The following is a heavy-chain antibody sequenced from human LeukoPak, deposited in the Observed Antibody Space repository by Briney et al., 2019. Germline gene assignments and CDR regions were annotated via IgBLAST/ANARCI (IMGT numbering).Heavy chain of an antibody. Sequence: ASVKVSCKASGGTFSSYAITWVRQAPGQGLEWVGRIIPIIGVANYAQKFQGRVTIIADKSTSTTYMELSSLRSEDTAVYYCARGSSTSGWFDPWGQGTLVTVSP. CDR3: ARGSSTSGWFDP. J-gene: IGHJ5*02. CDR1: GGTFSSYA. D-gene: IGHD2-2*01. CDR2: IIPIIGVA. V-gene: IGHV1-69*04.